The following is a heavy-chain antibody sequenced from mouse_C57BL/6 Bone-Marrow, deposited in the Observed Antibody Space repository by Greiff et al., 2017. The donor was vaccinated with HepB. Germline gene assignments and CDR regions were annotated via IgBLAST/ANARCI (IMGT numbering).Heavy chain of an antibody. Sequence: VQGVESGAELARPGASVKLPCKASGYTFTSYGISWVKQRTGQGLEWIGEIYPRSGNTYYNEKFKGKATLTADKSSSTAYMELRSLTSEDSAVYFCARRGVTKGFAYWGQGTLVTVSA. V-gene: IGHV1-81*01. CDR1: GYTFTSYG. D-gene: IGHD2-2*01. CDR2: IYPRSGNT. J-gene: IGHJ3*01. CDR3: ARRGVTKGFAY.